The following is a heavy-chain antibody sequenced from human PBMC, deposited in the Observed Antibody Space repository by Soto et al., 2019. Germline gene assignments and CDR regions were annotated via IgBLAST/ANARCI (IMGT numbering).Heavy chain of an antibody. CDR1: GGSFSGYY. CDR3: ARCIHADAPGYYYYGMDV. V-gene: IGHV4-34*01. J-gene: IGHJ6*02. CDR2: INHSGST. Sequence: SETLSLTCAVYGGSFSGYYWSWIRQPPGKGLEWIGEINHSGSTNYNPSLKSRVTISVDTSKNQFSLKLSSVTAADTAVYYCARCIHADAPGYYYYGMDVWGQGTTVTVSS. D-gene: IGHD2-8*01.